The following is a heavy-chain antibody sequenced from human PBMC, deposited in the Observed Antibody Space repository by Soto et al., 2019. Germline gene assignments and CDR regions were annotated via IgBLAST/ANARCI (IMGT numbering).Heavy chain of an antibody. D-gene: IGHD3-3*01. CDR3: AKEGNFWSGYFDY. CDR1: GFTFSSYG. Sequence: VQLVESGGGVVQPGRSLRLSCAASGFTFSSYGMHWVRQAPGKGLEWVAVISYDGSNKYYADSVKGRFTISRDNSKNTLYLQMNSLRAEDTAVYYCAKEGNFWSGYFDYWGQGTLVTVSS. CDR2: ISYDGSNK. J-gene: IGHJ4*02. V-gene: IGHV3-30*18.